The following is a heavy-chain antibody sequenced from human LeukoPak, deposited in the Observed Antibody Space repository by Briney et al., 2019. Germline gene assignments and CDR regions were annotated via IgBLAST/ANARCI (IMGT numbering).Heavy chain of an antibody. CDR3: ARVTVGATTRYYYYMDV. V-gene: IGHV4-59*11. J-gene: IGHJ6*03. D-gene: IGHD1-26*01. Sequence: SETLSLTCTVSGGSISSHYWSWIQQPPGKGLEWIGYIYYSGSTNYNPSLKSRVTISVDTSKNQFSLKLSSVTAADTAVYYCARVTVGATTRYYYYMDVWGKGTTVTVSS. CDR1: GGSISSHY. CDR2: IYYSGST.